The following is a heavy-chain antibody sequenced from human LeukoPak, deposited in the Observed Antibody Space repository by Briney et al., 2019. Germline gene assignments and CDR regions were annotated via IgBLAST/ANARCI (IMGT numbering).Heavy chain of an antibody. CDR1: GGSISSSSYY. D-gene: IGHD1-1*01. CDR3: ARHPIRYNWKPFDY. CDR2: IYYSGST. Sequence: PSETLSLTCTVSGGSISSSSYYWGWIRQPPGKELEWIGSIYYSGSTYYNPSLKSRVTISVDTSKNQFSLKLSSVTAADTAVYYCARHPIRYNWKPFDYWGQGTLVTVSS. J-gene: IGHJ4*02. V-gene: IGHV4-39*01.